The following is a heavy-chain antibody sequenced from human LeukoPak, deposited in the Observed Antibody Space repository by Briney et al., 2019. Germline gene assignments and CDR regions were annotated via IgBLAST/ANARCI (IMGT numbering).Heavy chain of an antibody. D-gene: IGHD4-11*01. Sequence: GASVKVSCKASGYTFTSYSINWVRQAPGQGLEWMGWIITYNGKTNYAQKFKGRVTMTTDTSTSTANMELKSLRSDDTATYYCARDRGDYPDTFDIWGQGTMVTVSS. CDR3: ARDRGDYPDTFDI. V-gene: IGHV1-18*01. CDR1: GYTFTSYS. CDR2: IITYNGKT. J-gene: IGHJ3*02.